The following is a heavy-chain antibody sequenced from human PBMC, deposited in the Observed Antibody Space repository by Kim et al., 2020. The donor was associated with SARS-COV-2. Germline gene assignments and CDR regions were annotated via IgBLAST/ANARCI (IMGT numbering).Heavy chain of an antibody. CDR2: IRSKGNSYAT. V-gene: IGHV3-73*01. CDR1: GFTFSGSA. J-gene: IGHJ3*02. Sequence: GGSLRLSCAASGFTFSGSAMHWVRQASGKGLEWVGRIRSKGNSYATAYAASVKGRFTISRDDSKNTADLQMNSLKTEDTAVYYCSRHFDSSGWYGDAFDIWGQGTMVIVSS. CDR3: SRHFDSSGWYGDAFDI. D-gene: IGHD6-19*01.